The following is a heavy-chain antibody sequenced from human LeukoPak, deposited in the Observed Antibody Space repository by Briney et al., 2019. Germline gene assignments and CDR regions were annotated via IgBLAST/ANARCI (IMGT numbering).Heavy chain of an antibody. J-gene: IGHJ6*02. CDR1: GGSFSGYY. V-gene: IGHV4-34*01. D-gene: IGHD3-10*01. Sequence: SETLSLTCAVYGGSFSGYYWRWIRQPPGKGLEWIGEINHSGSTNYNPSLKSRVPISVDTSKNQFSLKLSSVTAADTAVYYCARGRYYGSGSLLGMDVWGQGTTVTVSS. CDR2: INHSGST. CDR3: ARGRYYGSGSLLGMDV.